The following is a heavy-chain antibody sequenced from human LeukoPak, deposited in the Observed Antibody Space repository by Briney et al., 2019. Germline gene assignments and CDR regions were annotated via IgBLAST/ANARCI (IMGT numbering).Heavy chain of an antibody. V-gene: IGHV3-15*01. CDR3: TTDHKQRLKCFWNSFDH. CDR2: IRSETDGATT. Sequence: WLRQAPGKGLQWVGHIRSETDGATTDYAAAVQGRFTISRDDSKKMLYLEMNSLKPEDTGLYYCTTDHKQRLKCFWNSFDHWGQGTPVTVSS. D-gene: IGHD6-25*01. J-gene: IGHJ4*02.